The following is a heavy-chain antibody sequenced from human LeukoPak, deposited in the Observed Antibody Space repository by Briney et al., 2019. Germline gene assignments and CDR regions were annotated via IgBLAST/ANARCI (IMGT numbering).Heavy chain of an antibody. D-gene: IGHD4-17*01. J-gene: IGHJ5*02. V-gene: IGHV3-13*01. CDR1: GFTFSSYD. CDR2: IGTAGDT. Sequence: GGSLRLSCAASGFTFSSYDMHWVRQATGKGLEWVSAIGTAGDTYYPGSVKGRFTISRENAKNSLYPQMNSLRAGDTAVYYCAKDRDYGDYDWFDPWGQGTLVTVSS. CDR3: AKDRDYGDYDWFDP.